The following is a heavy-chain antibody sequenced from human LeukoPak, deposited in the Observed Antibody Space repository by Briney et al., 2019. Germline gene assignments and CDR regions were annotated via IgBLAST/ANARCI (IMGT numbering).Heavy chain of an antibody. Sequence: ASVKVSCKVSGYTFTDYYMHWVQQAPGKGLEWMGLVDPEDGETIYAEKFQGRVTITADTSTDTAYMELSSLRSEDTAVYYCATEGLKAVAGTVAFDIWGQGTMVTVSS. V-gene: IGHV1-69-2*01. D-gene: IGHD6-19*01. J-gene: IGHJ3*02. CDR1: GYTFTDYY. CDR3: ATEGLKAVAGTVAFDI. CDR2: VDPEDGET.